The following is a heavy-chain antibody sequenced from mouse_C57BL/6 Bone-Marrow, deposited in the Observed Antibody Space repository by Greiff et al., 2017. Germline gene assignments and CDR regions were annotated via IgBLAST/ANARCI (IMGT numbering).Heavy chain of an antibody. CDR1: GYTFTSYW. CDR2: IDPSDSYT. Sequence: VQLQQPGAELVMPGASVKLSCKASGYTFTSYWMHWVKQRPGQGLEWIGEIDPSDSYTNYNQKVKGKSTLTVDKSSSTAYMQLSSLTSEYSAVYYCARTTTVVAGDYWGQGTTLTVSS. J-gene: IGHJ2*01. V-gene: IGHV1-69*01. D-gene: IGHD1-1*01. CDR3: ARTTTVVAGDY.